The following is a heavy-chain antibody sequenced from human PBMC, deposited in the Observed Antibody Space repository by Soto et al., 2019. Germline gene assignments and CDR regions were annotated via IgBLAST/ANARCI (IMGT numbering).Heavy chain of an antibody. CDR3: ARVFPSYCGGDCSYFDS. CDR1: GGSVSGVDYF. Sequence: PSETLSLTCTVSGGSVSGVDYFWSWIRQSPGKGLEWIGYIYYTGITHLNPSLKSRLTMAVDTSKNEFSLKLTSVSAADTAVYYCARVFPSYCGGDCSYFDSWGQGTLVTVSS. J-gene: IGHJ4*02. D-gene: IGHD2-21*02. CDR2: IYYTGIT. V-gene: IGHV4-30-4*01.